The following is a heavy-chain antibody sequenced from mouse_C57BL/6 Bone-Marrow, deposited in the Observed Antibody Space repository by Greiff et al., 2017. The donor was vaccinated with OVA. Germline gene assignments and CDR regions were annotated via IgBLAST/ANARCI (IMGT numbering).Heavy chain of an antibody. J-gene: IGHJ2*01. CDR2: IRNKPNGSTT. CDR1: GFTFTNYY. Sequence: EVKVVESGGGLVQPGDSLSLSCAASGFTFTNYYMSWVRQPPGKALEWLAFIRNKPNGSTTEYSVSVKGRFTVSRDNSQSILYLQMNALRAEDSATYYCARYKGRVAVDYFDYWGQGTALTVSS. V-gene: IGHV7-3*01. CDR3: ARYKGRVAVDYFDY. D-gene: IGHD1-1*01.